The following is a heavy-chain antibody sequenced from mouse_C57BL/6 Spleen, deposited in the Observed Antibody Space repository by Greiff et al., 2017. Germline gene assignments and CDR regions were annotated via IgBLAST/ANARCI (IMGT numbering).Heavy chain of an antibody. V-gene: IGHV5-17*01. D-gene: IGHD2-3*01. Sequence: EVKLVESGGGLVKPGGSLKLSCAASGFTFSDYGMHWVRQAPEKGLEWVAYISSGSSTIYYADTVKGRFTISRDNAKNTLFLQMTSLRSEDTAMYYCARGGVRSLDGCYARDYWGQGTSVTVSS. J-gene: IGHJ4*01. CDR2: ISSGSSTI. CDR3: ARGGVRSLDGCYARDY. CDR1: GFTFSDYG.